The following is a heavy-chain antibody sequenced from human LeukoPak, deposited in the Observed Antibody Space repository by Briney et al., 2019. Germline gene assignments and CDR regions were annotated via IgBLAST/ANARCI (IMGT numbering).Heavy chain of an antibody. CDR3: ARRTFGGVIRY. CDR1: GGSISSYY. V-gene: IGHV4-59*12. D-gene: IGHD3-16*02. J-gene: IGHJ4*02. Sequence: SETLSLTSTVSGGSISSYYWSWIRQPPGKGLEWIGYIYYSGSTNYNPSLKSRVTISVDTSKNQFSLKLSSVTAADTSVYYCARRTFGGVIRYWGQGTLVTVSS. CDR2: IYYSGST.